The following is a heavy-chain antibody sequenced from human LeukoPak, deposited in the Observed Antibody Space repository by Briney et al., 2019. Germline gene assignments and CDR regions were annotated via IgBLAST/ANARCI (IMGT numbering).Heavy chain of an antibody. CDR1: GYTSTSYG. Sequence: GASVKVSCKASGYTSTSYGISWVRQAPGQGLEWMGWISAHNGNTNYAQKLQGRVTMTTDTSTSTAYMELRSLRSEDTAVYYCARGIGWGYSGYDYNWFDPWGQGTLVTVSS. V-gene: IGHV1-18*01. CDR3: ARGIGWGYSGYDYNWFDP. CDR2: ISAHNGNT. D-gene: IGHD5-12*01. J-gene: IGHJ5*02.